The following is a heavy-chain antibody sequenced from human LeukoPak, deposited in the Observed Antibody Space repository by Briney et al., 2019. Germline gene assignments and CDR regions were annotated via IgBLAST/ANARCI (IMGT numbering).Heavy chain of an antibody. Sequence: GGSLRPSCIASGLTVSSNYMSWVRQAPGKGLEWVSVIYSGGNTYYADSVKGRFTVSRDNSKNTVFLQMNTLRAEDTAVYYCARDYYQYYFDYWGQGTLVTVSS. CDR1: GLTVSSNY. J-gene: IGHJ4*02. CDR3: ARDYYQYYFDY. D-gene: IGHD3-10*01. CDR2: IYSGGNT. V-gene: IGHV3-66*01.